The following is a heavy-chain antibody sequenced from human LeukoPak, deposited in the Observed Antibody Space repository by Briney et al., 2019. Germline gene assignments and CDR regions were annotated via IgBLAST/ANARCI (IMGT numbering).Heavy chain of an antibody. V-gene: IGHV3-21*01. CDR1: GFTFSSYS. Sequence: PGGSLRLSCAASGFTFSSYSMNWVRQAPGKGLEWVSSISSSSSYIYYADSVKGRFTISRDNAKNSLYLQMSSLRAEDTAVYYCVAYYYGSGSYYNVFMWGQGTLVTVSS. D-gene: IGHD3-10*01. J-gene: IGHJ4*02. CDR2: ISSSSSYI. CDR3: VAYYYGSGSYYNVFM.